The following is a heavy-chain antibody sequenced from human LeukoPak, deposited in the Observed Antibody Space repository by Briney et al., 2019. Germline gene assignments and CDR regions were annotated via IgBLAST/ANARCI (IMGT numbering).Heavy chain of an antibody. CDR1: GGPISSSSYY. CDR2: IYYSGST. D-gene: IGHD3-3*01. Sequence: PSETLSLTCTVSGGPISSSSYYWGWIRQPPGKGLEWIGSIYYSGSTYYNPSLKSRVTISVDTSKNQFSLKLSSVTAADTAVYYCVLRFLEWLSPYYYMDVWGKGTTVTVSS. CDR3: VLRFLEWLSPYYYMDV. V-gene: IGHV4-39*01. J-gene: IGHJ6*03.